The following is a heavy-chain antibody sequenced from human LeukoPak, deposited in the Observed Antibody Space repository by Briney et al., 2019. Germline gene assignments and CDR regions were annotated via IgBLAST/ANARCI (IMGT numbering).Heavy chain of an antibody. D-gene: IGHD6-13*01. Sequence: PSETLSLTCTVSGGSISSYYWSWIRQPPGKGLEWIGYIYYSGSTNYNPSLKSRVTISVDTSKNQFSLKLSSVTAADTAVYYCARALPRDSSSWYYYYYMDVWGKGTTVTVSS. V-gene: IGHV4-59*01. J-gene: IGHJ6*03. CDR2: IYYSGST. CDR1: GGSISSYY. CDR3: ARALPRDSSSWYYYYYMDV.